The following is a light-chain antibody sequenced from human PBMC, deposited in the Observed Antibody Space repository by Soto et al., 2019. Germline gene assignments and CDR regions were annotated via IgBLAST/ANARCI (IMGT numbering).Light chain of an antibody. J-gene: IGKJ4*01. CDR1: QAVTSKF. CDR3: QQYGDSLLT. V-gene: IGKV3-20*01. CDR2: GAS. Sequence: EIVMTQSPATLSVSPGERSTLSFKASQAVTSKFLAWYQQKPGQPPRLLILGASTRATGIADRFSGSGSGTDFTLTISRLEPEDFAVYYCQQYGDSLLTFGGGTKVDI.